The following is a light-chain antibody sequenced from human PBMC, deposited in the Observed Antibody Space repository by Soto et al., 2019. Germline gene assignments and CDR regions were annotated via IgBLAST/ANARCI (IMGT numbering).Light chain of an antibody. Sequence: QSALTQPASVSGSPGQSITISCTGTSSDVGGYNYVSWYQQHPGKAPKLMIYDVSNRPSGVSNRFSGSKSGNTASLTISGLQAEVEADYYCYSYRSSNTLYVFGSGTKLTVL. V-gene: IGLV2-14*03. CDR3: YSYRSSNTLYV. CDR1: SSDVGGYNY. CDR2: DVS. J-gene: IGLJ1*01.